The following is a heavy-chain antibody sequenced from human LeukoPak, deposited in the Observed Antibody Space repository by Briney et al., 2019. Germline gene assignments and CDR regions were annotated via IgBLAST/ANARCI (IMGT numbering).Heavy chain of an antibody. Sequence: KSSETLSLTCAVSGGSISSSDWWSWVRQPPGKGLEWIGEIYHSGSTNYNPSLKSRVTISVDKSKNQFSMKLSSVTAADTAVYYCARDRESDSGYDFWGQGTLVTVSS. D-gene: IGHD5-12*01. CDR2: IYHSGST. V-gene: IGHV4-4*02. CDR1: GGSISSSDW. J-gene: IGHJ4*02. CDR3: ARDRESDSGYDF.